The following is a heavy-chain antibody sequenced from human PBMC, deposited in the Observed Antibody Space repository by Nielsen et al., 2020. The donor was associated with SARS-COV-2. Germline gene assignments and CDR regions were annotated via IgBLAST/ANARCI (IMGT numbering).Heavy chain of an antibody. Sequence: GESLKISCAASGFTFSSYAMSWVRQAPGKGLEWVSAISGSGGSTYYADSVKGRFTISRDNSKNTLYLQMNSLRAEDTAVYYCAKDSGLLWFGEDYYYYGMDVWGQGTTVTVSS. CDR3: AKDSGLLWFGEDYYYYGMDV. CDR2: ISGSGGST. CDR1: GFTFSSYA. V-gene: IGHV3-23*01. D-gene: IGHD3-10*01. J-gene: IGHJ6*02.